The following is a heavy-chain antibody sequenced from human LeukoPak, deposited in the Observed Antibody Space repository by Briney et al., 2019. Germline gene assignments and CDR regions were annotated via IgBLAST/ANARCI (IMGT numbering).Heavy chain of an antibody. D-gene: IGHD2-2*01. Sequence: ASVKVSCKASGYTFTGYYMHWVRQAPGQGLEWMGWINPNSGGTNYAQKFQGGVTMTRDTSISTAYMELSRLRSDDTAVYYCARAEAYIVVVPAAVYDYWGQGTLVTVSS. J-gene: IGHJ4*02. CDR3: ARAEAYIVVVPAAVYDY. V-gene: IGHV1-2*02. CDR1: GYTFTGYY. CDR2: INPNSGGT.